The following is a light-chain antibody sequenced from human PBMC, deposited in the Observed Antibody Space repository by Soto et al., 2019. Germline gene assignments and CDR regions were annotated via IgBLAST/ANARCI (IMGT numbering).Light chain of an antibody. CDR1: SSDVGSYNR. CDR3: SSYTSSSTLV. V-gene: IGLV2-18*02. CDR2: EVS. Sequence: QSALTQPPSVSGSPGQSVTISCTGTSSDVGSYNRVSWYQQPPGTAPKLMISEVSNRPSGVPDRFSGSKSGNTASLTISGLQAEDEAAYYCSSYTSSSTLVFGGGTKVTVL. J-gene: IGLJ2*01.